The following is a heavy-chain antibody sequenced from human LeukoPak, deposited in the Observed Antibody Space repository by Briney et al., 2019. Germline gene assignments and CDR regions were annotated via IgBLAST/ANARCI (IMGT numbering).Heavy chain of an antibody. CDR2: IYSTAST. CDR3: ARDPLYGHHGNH. Sequence: SETLSLTCTVSGGSISSYYWSWIRQSAGKGLEWIGRIYSTASTNYNPSLKSRVTMSVDTSKNQFSLKLSSVTAADTAVYYCARDPLYGHHGNHWGQGTLVTVSA. D-gene: IGHD3-16*01. J-gene: IGHJ5*02. CDR1: GGSISSYY. V-gene: IGHV4-4*07.